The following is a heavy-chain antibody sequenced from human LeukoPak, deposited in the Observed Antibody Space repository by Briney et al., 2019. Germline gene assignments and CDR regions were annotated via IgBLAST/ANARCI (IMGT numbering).Heavy chain of an antibody. CDR2: MYYSGST. CDR1: GGSISNYY. V-gene: IGHV4-59*13. Sequence: PSETLSLTCTVSGGSISNYYWSWIRQPPGKGLEWIGYMYYSGSTYYNPSLRSRVTISVDTSKNLFSLNLNSVTAADTAVYYCARALSGTYGLFQHWGQGTLVTSST. D-gene: IGHD1-26*01. CDR3: ARALSGTYGLFQH. J-gene: IGHJ1*01.